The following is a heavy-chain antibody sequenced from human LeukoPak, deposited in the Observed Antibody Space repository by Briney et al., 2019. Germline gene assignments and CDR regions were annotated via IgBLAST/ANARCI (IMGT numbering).Heavy chain of an antibody. J-gene: IGHJ4*02. CDR2: IYYSGST. CDR1: GGSISSSSYY. Sequence: PSETLSLTCTVSGGSISSSSYYWGWIRQPPGKGLEWIGSIYYSGSTYYNPSLKSRVTISVDTSKNQFSLKLSSVTAADTAVYYCARGVHDYHDYWGQGTLVTVSS. CDR3: ARGVHDYHDY. V-gene: IGHV4-39*01.